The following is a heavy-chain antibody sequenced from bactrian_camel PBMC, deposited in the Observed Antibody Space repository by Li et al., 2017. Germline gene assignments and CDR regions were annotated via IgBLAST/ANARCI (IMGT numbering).Heavy chain of an antibody. CDR1: GMTYTICN. J-gene: IGHJ4*01. Sequence: VQLVESGGGSVQSGGSLRLSCVANGMTYTICNMGWYRQPHGKGRELVARIGSDNASTDYVDSVKGRFTISRDNAKNTVYLQLNSLQTGDMAMYYCAKAMTPYGLGAFPQWSQGTQVTVS. CDR2: IGSDNAST. D-gene: IGHD5*01. CDR3: AKAMTPYGLGAFPQ. V-gene: IGHV3-2*01.